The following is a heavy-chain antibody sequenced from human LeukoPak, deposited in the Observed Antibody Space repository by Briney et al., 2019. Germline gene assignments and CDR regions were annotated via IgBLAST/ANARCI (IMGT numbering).Heavy chain of an antibody. V-gene: IGHV4-59*01. D-gene: IGHD2-15*01. CDR3: ARDPSGHFDY. Sequence: PSETLSLTCTVSGGSISSYYWSWIRQPPGKGLEWIGYIYYSGSSNYNPSLKSRVSMSVDTSKNQVSLKLSSVTAADTAVCYCARDPSGHFDYWGQGTLVTVSS. J-gene: IGHJ4*01. CDR1: GGSISSYY. CDR2: IYYSGSS.